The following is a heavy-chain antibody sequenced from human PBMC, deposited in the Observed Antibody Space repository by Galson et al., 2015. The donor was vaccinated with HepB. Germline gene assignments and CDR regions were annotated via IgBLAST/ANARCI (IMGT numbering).Heavy chain of an antibody. V-gene: IGHV1-18*01. CDR2: ISAYNGNT. Sequence: SVKVSCKASGYTFTTYGISWVRQAPGQGLEWMGRISAYNGNTNYAQKFQSRVTMTTDTSTNAAYMELRSLRSDDGAVYYCARGALVGVVGGSQNNWFAPWGQGTLVTVSS. D-gene: IGHD2-15*01. J-gene: IGHJ5*02. CDR3: ARGALVGVVGGSQNNWFAP. CDR1: GYTFTTYG.